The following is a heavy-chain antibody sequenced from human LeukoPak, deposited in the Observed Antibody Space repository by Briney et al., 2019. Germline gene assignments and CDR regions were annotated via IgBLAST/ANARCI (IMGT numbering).Heavy chain of an antibody. V-gene: IGHV1-18*01. CDR2: ISAQHGQT. Sequence: ASVKVSCKASGYTFTSYDINWVRQAAGQGLEWMGWISAQHGQTEYAPNSQDRVTMTTDTYTNTAYMELRSLRSDDTAVYYCAGSLGYCTSDSCYLKYWGQGTLVTVSS. D-gene: IGHD2-8*02. J-gene: IGHJ4*02. CDR3: AGSLGYCTSDSCYLKY. CDR1: GYTFTSYD.